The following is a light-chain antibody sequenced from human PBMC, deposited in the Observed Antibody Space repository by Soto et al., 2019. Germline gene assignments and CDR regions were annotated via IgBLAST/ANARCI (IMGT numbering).Light chain of an antibody. CDR2: SNN. J-gene: IGLJ3*02. V-gene: IGLV1-44*01. CDR3: AAWDDSLNGV. CDR1: SSNLGSNT. Sequence: QAVVTQPPSVSGTPGQRVTISCSGSSSNLGSNTAYWYQQLPGTAPKLLIYSNNERPSGVPDRFSGSKSGTSASLAISGLQSEDEADYHCAAWDDSLNGVYGGGTKVTVL.